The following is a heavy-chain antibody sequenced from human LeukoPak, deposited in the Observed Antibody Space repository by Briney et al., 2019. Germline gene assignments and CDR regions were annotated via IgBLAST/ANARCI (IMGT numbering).Heavy chain of an antibody. CDR2: ISYDGSHE. Sequence: AGRSLRLSCAAPGFTFSSYGMHWVRQAPGKGLEWVAVISYDGSHECYADSVKGRFTISRDSSKSTLYLQMNSLRAEDTAVYYCARDLSSSWSLDYWGQGTLVTVSS. D-gene: IGHD6-13*01. CDR3: ARDLSSSWSLDY. V-gene: IGHV3-30*03. CDR1: GFTFSSYG. J-gene: IGHJ4*02.